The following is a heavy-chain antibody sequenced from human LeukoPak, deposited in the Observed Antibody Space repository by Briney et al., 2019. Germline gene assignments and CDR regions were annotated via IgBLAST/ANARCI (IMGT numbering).Heavy chain of an antibody. CDR1: GGSISSSSYY. V-gene: IGHV4-39*01. D-gene: IGHD3-9*01. CDR3: ARHVPYYDILTGYSRGVGYFDY. J-gene: IGHJ4*02. CDR2: IYYSGST. Sequence: PSETLSLTCTVSGGSISSSSYYWGWIRQPPGKGLEWIGGIYYSGSTYYNPSLKSRVTISVDTSKNQFSLKLSSVTAADTAVYYCARHVPYYDILTGYSRGVGYFDYWGQGTLVTVSS.